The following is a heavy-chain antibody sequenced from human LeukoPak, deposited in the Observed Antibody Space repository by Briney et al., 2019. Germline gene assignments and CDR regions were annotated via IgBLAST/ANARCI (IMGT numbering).Heavy chain of an antibody. J-gene: IGHJ4*02. Sequence: SETLSLTCTVSGGSVTSNTHFWAWIRQPPGEGLDWIGSVSYSGSAHYSPSLISRVRMSIDTSKNQISLKLSSVTAADTAVYYGARGGHIGVVPAAIGGGWDYWGEGTLVTVSS. D-gene: IGHD2-2*02. CDR2: VSYSGSA. CDR1: GGSVTSNTHF. CDR3: ARGGHIGVVPAAIGGGWDY. V-gene: IGHV4-39*07.